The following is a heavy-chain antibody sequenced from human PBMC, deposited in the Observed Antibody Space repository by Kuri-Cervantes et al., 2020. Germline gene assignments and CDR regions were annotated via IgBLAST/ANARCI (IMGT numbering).Heavy chain of an antibody. V-gene: IGHV3-53*01. CDR2: FYTGGST. CDR3: AKVAVDWSLNYYYGMDV. CDR1: GFTISSNY. J-gene: IGHJ6*02. D-gene: IGHD3-9*01. Sequence: GESLKISCAASGFTISSNYMSWVRQAPGKGLEWVSVFYTGGSTFYADSVKGRFTISRDISKNTLYLHMNNLRAEDTAVYYCAKVAVDWSLNYYYGMDVWGQGTTVTVSS.